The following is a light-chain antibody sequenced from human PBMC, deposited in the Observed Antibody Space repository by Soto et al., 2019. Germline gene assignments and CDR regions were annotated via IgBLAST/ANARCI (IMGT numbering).Light chain of an antibody. CDR3: SSFTDTGTVM. J-gene: IGLJ3*02. CDR2: DVS. V-gene: IGLV2-14*03. CDR1: SSDVGAHHS. Sequence: QSALSQPASVSGSPGQSFTISCTGTSSDVGAHHSVSWYQQHPGKAPKLIIFDVSNRPSGVSNRFSGSKSGNTASLTISGLHAEDDADYYCSSFTDTGTVMFGGGTMLTVL.